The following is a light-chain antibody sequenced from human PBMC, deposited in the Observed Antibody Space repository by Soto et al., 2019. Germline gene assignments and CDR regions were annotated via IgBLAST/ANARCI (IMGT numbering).Light chain of an antibody. CDR1: QSVSSNY. CDR3: QQYGFSPRT. V-gene: IGKV3-20*01. J-gene: IGKJ1*01. CDR2: GTS. Sequence: EIVLTQSPGTLSLSPGERATLSCKASQSVSSNYLAWYQQKPGQAPRLLIHGTSSRATGIPDRFSGSGSGTDFTLTIDRLEPEDFAVSYCQQYGFSPRTFGQGTRVEIK.